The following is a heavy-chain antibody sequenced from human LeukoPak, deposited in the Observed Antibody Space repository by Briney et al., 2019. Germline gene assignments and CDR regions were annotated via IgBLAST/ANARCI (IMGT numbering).Heavy chain of an antibody. CDR1: GYTLTELS. J-gene: IGHJ5*02. CDR3: FKFAAGPDPYYP. Sequence: ASVKVSCTVSGYTLTELSMHWVRQAPGKGLEWMGGFDPEDGETIYAQKFQGRVTMTEDTSTDTAYMELNDLKSEDTAIYYCFKFAAGPDPYYPWGQGTLVTVSS. CDR2: FDPEDGET. V-gene: IGHV1-24*01. D-gene: IGHD6-25*01.